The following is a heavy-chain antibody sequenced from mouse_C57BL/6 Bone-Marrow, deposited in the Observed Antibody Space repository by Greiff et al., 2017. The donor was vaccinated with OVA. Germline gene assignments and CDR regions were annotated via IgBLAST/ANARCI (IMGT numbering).Heavy chain of an antibody. CDR1: GYSITSGYY. J-gene: IGHJ2*01. V-gene: IGHV3-6*01. CDR2: ISYDGSN. CDR3: ARVDYGYGFDY. Sequence: EVKLQESGPGLVKPSQSLSLTCSVTGYSITSGYYWNWIRQFPGNKLEWMGYISYDGSNNYNPSLKNRISITRDTSKNQFFLKLNSVTTEDTATYYCARVDYGYGFDYWGQGTTLTVSS. D-gene: IGHD2-2*01.